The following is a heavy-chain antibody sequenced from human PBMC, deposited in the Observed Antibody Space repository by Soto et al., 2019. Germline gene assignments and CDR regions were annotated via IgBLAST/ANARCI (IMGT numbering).Heavy chain of an antibody. CDR2: ISGSGGST. J-gene: IGHJ4*02. CDR1: GFTFSSYA. CDR3: AKRSGWSAYIDY. D-gene: IGHD6-19*01. Sequence: EVQLLESGGGLVQPGGSLRLFCAASGFTFSSYAMSWVRQAPGKGLEWVSAISGSGGSTYYADSVKGRFTISRVNSKNTLYLQMNSLRAEDTAVYYCAKRSGWSAYIDYWGQGTLVTVSS. V-gene: IGHV3-23*01.